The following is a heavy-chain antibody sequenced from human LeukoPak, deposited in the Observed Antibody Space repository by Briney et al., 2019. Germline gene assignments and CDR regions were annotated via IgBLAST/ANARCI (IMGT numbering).Heavy chain of an antibody. D-gene: IGHD2-2*01. CDR1: GGSISGYY. CDR2: IYYSGST. Sequence: PSETLSLTCTVSGGSISGYYWSWIRQPPGKGLEWIGYIYYSGSTNCNPSLKSRVTISVDTSKNQFSLKLSSVTAADTAVYYCARSPGYHPDYWGQGTLVTVSS. CDR3: ARSPGYHPDY. V-gene: IGHV4-59*08. J-gene: IGHJ4*02.